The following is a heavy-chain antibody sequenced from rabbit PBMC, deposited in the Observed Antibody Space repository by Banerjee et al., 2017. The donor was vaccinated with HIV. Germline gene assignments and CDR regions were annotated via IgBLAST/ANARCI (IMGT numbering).Heavy chain of an antibody. D-gene: IGHD7-1*01. J-gene: IGHJ6*01. CDR1: GFSFSNKYV. CDR2: INTSSGNA. V-gene: IGHV1S45*01. Sequence: QEQLEESGGDLVKPEGSLTLTCTASGFSFSNKYVMCWVRQTPGKGLEWIACINTSSGNAVYANWAKGRFTISKTSSTTVTLQMASLTAADTATYFCARNEYTGTAYDLWGPGTLVTVS. CDR3: ARNEYTGTAYDL.